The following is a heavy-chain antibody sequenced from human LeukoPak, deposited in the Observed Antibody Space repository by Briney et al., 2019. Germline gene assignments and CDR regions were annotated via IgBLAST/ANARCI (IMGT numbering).Heavy chain of an antibody. D-gene: IGHD5-18*01. J-gene: IGHJ3*02. Sequence: SETQSLTCTVSGVSMTTYYWSWIRQPPGKGLEWIAYSHNSGETKYNPSLKSRITISVDTSKNEFSLKLTSVTAADTAVYYCARQPGSTAAFDIWGQGTTVTVSA. CDR3: ARQPGSTAAFDI. V-gene: IGHV4-59*08. CDR1: GVSMTTYY. CDR2: SHNSGET.